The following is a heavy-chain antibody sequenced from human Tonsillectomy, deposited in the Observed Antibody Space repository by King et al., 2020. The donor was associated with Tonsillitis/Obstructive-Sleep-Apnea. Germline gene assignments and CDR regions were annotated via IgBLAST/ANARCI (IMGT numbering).Heavy chain of an antibody. CDR3: ARGHEGYYDFWSGQNWFDP. V-gene: IGHV4-34*01. D-gene: IGHD3-3*01. CDR2: INHSGST. CDR1: GGSFSGYF. J-gene: IGHJ5*02. Sequence: VQLQQWGAGLLKPSETLSLTCAVYGGSFSGYFWSWIRQPPGRGLEGIGEINHSGSTNYNPSLKSRVTISLHTSKNQFSLNLTSLTAADTAVYYCARGHEGYYDFWSGQNWFDPWGQGTLVTVSS.